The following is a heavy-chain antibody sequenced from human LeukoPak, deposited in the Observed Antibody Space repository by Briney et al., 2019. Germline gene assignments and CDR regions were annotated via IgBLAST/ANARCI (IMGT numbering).Heavy chain of an antibody. Sequence: PSETLSLTCAVYGGSFSGYYWSWIRQPPGKGLEWIGEINHSGSTNYNPSLKSRVTISVDTSKNQFSLKLSSVTAADTAVYYCARSGSYLYDYWGQGTLVTVSS. CDR1: GGSFSGYY. D-gene: IGHD1-26*01. J-gene: IGHJ4*02. CDR3: ARSGSYLYDY. V-gene: IGHV4-34*01. CDR2: INHSGST.